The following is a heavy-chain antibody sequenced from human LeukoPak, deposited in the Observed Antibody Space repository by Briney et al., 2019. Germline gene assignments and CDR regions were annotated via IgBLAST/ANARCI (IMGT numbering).Heavy chain of an antibody. CDR1: GYSFPSYW. D-gene: IGHD2-2*01. Sequence: GASLQISCKGSGYSFPSYWIGWVRQMPGKGLEWMGIIYPGDSDTRYSPSFQGQVTISADKPISTAYLQWSSLKASDTAMYYCARLVSSSTSSGQFYFDYWGQGTLVTVSS. V-gene: IGHV5-51*04. CDR3: ARLVSSSTSSGQFYFDY. J-gene: IGHJ4*02. CDR2: IYPGDSDT.